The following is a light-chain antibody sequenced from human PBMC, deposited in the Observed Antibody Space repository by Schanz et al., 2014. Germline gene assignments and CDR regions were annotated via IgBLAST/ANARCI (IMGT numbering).Light chain of an antibody. CDR3: SSYAGSNNLRVV. V-gene: IGLV1-44*01. J-gene: IGLJ2*01. CDR1: RSNIGSNS. CDR2: SNN. Sequence: QSVLAQPPSASETPGQRVSISCSGGRSNIGSNSVNWYQQLPGTAPKLVIYSNNRRPSGVPDRFSGSKSGTSASLAISGLQSEDEADYYCSSYAGSNNLRVVFGGGTKLTVL.